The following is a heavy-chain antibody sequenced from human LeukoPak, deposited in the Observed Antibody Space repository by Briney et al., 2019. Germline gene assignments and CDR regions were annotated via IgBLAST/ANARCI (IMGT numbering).Heavy chain of an antibody. CDR1: GYTFTSYD. J-gene: IGHJ4*02. Sequence: GASVKVSCKASGYTFTSYDINWVRQAPGQGLEWMGWINPNSGGTNYAQKFQGRVTMTRDTSISTAYMELSRLRSDDTAVYYCARAVRGATIDYWGQGTLVTVSS. D-gene: IGHD3-10*01. CDR2: INPNSGGT. V-gene: IGHV1-2*02. CDR3: ARAVRGATIDY.